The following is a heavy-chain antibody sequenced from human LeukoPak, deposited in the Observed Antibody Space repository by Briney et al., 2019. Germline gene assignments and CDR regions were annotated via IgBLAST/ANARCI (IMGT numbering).Heavy chain of an antibody. J-gene: IGHJ4*02. CDR3: AKDGDIAAAGYYFDY. V-gene: IGHV3-30*18. CDR1: GFTFSNYG. CDR2: ISYIGNNK. D-gene: IGHD6-13*01. Sequence: GGSLRLSCAASGFTFSNYGMHWVRQPPGKGLEWLAVISYIGNNKYHADSVKGRFTVSRDNSKNTLYLQMNSLRAEDTAVYYYAKDGDIAAAGYYFDYWGQGTLVTVSS.